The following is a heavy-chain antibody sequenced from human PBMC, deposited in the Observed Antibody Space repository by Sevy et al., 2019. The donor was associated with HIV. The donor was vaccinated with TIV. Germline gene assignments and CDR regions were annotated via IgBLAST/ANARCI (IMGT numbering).Heavy chain of an antibody. CDR3: AKDRVSGTYYSGDFDY. Sequence: GGSLRLSCAASGFTFSTYAMTWVRQAPGGGLEWVSVISGSGSSTYYADSAKGRFTISRDNSKNTLFLQMNSLRADDTAVYYCAKDRVSGTYYSGDFDYWGQGTLVTVSS. CDR1: GFTFSTYA. J-gene: IGHJ4*02. D-gene: IGHD3-10*01. V-gene: IGHV3-23*01. CDR2: ISGSGSST.